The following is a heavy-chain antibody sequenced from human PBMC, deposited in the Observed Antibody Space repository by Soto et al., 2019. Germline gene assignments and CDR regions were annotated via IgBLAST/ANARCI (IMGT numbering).Heavy chain of an antibody. D-gene: IGHD3-10*01. CDR1: GFTFSSYG. J-gene: IGHJ4*02. V-gene: IGHV3-33*01. CDR2: IWYDGSNR. CDR3: AREDYGSGSYDY. Sequence: QVQLVESGGGVVQPGRSLRLSCAASGFTFSSYGMHWVRQAPGKGLEWVAVIWYDGSNRNYADSVQGRFTISRDNSKNTLYLQMNSLRAEDTAVYYCAREDYGSGSYDYWGQGTLVTVSS.